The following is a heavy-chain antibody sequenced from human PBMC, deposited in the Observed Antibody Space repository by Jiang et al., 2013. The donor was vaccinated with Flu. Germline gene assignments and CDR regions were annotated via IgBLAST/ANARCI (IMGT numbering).Heavy chain of an antibody. V-gene: IGHV5-51*01. CDR1: GYSFTSYW. D-gene: IGHD3-22*01. J-gene: IGHJ4*02. CDR2: IYPGDSDT. CDR3: AREPDYYDSSGHTMGFDY. Sequence: KISCKGSGYSFTSYWIGWVRQMPGKGLEWMGIIYPGDSDTRYSPSFQGQVTISADKSISTAYLQWSSLKAPDTAMYYCAREPDYYDSSGHTMGFDYWGQGTLVTVSS.